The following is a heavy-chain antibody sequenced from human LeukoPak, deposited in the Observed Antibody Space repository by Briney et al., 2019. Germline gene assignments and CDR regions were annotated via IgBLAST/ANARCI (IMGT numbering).Heavy chain of an antibody. CDR1: EFIFSGYG. J-gene: IGHJ4*02. D-gene: IGHD3-22*01. CDR3: ARARNNYDSSGFSALDY. V-gene: IGHV3-33*01. CDR2: LWYDGTNK. Sequence: GGSLRLSCAASEFIFSGYGMHWVRRAPGKGLQWVASLWYDGTNKYHADSVKGRFTISRDNSQSTLYLQMNSLRAEDTAVYYCARARNNYDSSGFSALDYWGQGTLVTVSS.